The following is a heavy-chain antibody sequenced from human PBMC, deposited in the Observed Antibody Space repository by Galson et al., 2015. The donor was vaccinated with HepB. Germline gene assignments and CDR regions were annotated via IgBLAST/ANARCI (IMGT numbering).Heavy chain of an antibody. CDR3: ARDYYDQRAFDI. CDR1: GGTFSIYA. V-gene: IGHV1-18*01. Sequence: SVKVSCKASGGTFSIYAISWVRQAPGQGLEWMGWISAYNGNTNYAQKLQGRVTMTTDTSTSTAYMELRSLRSDDTAVYYCARDYYDQRAFDIWGQGTMVTVSS. CDR2: ISAYNGNT. J-gene: IGHJ3*02. D-gene: IGHD3-22*01.